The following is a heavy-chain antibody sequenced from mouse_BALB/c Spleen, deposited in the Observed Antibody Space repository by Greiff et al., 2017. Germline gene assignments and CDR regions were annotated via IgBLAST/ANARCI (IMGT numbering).Heavy chain of an antibody. Sequence: EVKVEESGGGLVQPGGSRKLSCAASGFTFSSFGMHWVRQAPEKGLEWVAYISSGSSTIYYADTVKGRFTISRDNPKNTLFLQMTSLRSEDTAMYYCARGSQDYWGQGTLVTVSA. CDR1: GFTFSSFG. D-gene: IGHD3-2*02. J-gene: IGHJ3*01. CDR2: ISSGSSTI. CDR3: ARGSQDY. V-gene: IGHV5-17*02.